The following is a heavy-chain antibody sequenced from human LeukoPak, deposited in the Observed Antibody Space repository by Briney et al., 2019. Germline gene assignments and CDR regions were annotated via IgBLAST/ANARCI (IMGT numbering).Heavy chain of an antibody. CDR2: IRYDGSNK. CDR3: AKILAPYYYYMDV. V-gene: IGHV3-30*02. Sequence: GGSLRLSCAASGFTFSSYGMHWVRQAPGKGLEWVAFIRYDGSNKYYADSVKGRFTISRDNSKNTLYLQMNSLRAEDTAVYYCAKILAPYYYYMDVWGKGTTVTVSS. CDR1: GFTFSSYG. J-gene: IGHJ6*03.